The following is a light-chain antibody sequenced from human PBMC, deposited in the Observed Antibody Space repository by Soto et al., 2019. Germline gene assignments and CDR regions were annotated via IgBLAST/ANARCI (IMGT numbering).Light chain of an antibody. Sequence: QSALTQPASVSGSPGQSITISCTGTSSDVGGNKYVSWYQQYPGKVPKLLINKVTNRPSGVSHRFSGSKSGNTASLTISALLAEDEADYFCASSTSDSLYVFGTGTKVTVL. J-gene: IGLJ1*01. CDR3: ASSTSDSLYV. CDR1: SSDVGGNKY. CDR2: KVT. V-gene: IGLV2-14*01.